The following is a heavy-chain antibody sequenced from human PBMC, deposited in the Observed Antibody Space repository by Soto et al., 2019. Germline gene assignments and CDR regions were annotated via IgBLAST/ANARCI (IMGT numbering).Heavy chain of an antibody. J-gene: IGHJ5*02. Sequence: QVQLQQWGAGLLKPSETLSLTCAVYGGSFSGYYWSWIRQPPGKGLEWIGEINHSGSTNYNPSLKSRVTISVDTSKNQFSLKLSSMTSADTAVYYCARGLRYCSGGSCYSQGWFDPWGQGTLVTVSS. CDR2: INHSGST. CDR1: GGSFSGYY. V-gene: IGHV4-34*01. D-gene: IGHD2-15*01. CDR3: ARGLRYCSGGSCYSQGWFDP.